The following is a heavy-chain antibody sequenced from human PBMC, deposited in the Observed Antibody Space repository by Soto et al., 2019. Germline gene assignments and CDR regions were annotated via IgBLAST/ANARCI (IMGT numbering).Heavy chain of an antibody. CDR2: IYYSGST. J-gene: IGHJ5*02. D-gene: IGHD3-10*01. Sequence: SETLSLTCTVSGGSISSSSYYWGWIRQPPGKGLEWIGSIYYSGSTYYNPSLKSRVTISVDTSKNQFSLKLSSVTAADTAVYYCARYRMVRGVISTFNWFEPWGQGTLVTVSS. V-gene: IGHV4-39*01. CDR3: ARYRMVRGVISTFNWFEP. CDR1: GGSISSSSYY.